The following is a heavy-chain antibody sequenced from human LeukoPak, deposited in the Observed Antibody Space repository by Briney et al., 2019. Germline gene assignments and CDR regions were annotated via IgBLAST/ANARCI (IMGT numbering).Heavy chain of an antibody. J-gene: IGHJ4*02. CDR3: ARDSGYSSDDAY. CDR2: IYSGGFT. Sequence: GGSLRLSCAASGFTVSSSYMSWVRQAPGKGLEWVSVIYSGGFTHYADSVKDRFTISRDSSKNTLYLQMNSLRVEDTAVYYCARDSGYSSDDAYWGQGTLVTVSS. CDR1: GFTVSSSY. D-gene: IGHD5-12*01. V-gene: IGHV3-66*01.